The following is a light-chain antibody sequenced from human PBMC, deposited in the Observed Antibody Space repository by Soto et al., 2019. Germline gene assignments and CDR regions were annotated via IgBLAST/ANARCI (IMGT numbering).Light chain of an antibody. CDR3: RQYKSHPIT. V-gene: IGKV1-16*02. CDR1: QDIGKS. CDR2: AAS. J-gene: IGKJ5*01. Sequence: DIQLTQPHSSLSASVGDRVTITCGASQDIGKSLGWFQQKPGNAPKSLIYAASSLHSGVPSKFSGSGSGTEFTLTISGLQPEDFATYYCRQYKSHPITFGQGARLEIK.